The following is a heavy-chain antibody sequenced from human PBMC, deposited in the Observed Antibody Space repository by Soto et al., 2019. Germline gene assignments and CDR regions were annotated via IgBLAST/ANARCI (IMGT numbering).Heavy chain of an antibody. D-gene: IGHD5-18*01. J-gene: IGHJ6*04. V-gene: IGHV2-5*02. CDR1: GFSLPTSGVG. CDR2: IYCDDEK. CDR3: AHSGYSYVGCGVIEYYGREV. Sequence: SGPTLMNQTQTIPLTCTFSGFSLPTSGVGVGWIRQPPGKALEWLALIYCDDEKRYSPSLKRRLSITKDTSKNQVVLTMNNMDPVDKATYYLAHSGYSYVGCGVIEYYGREVWGNGT.